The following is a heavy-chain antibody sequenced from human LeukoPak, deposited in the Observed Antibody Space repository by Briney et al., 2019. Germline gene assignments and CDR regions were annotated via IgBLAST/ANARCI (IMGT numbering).Heavy chain of an antibody. J-gene: IGHJ6*02. D-gene: IGHD2-15*01. CDR3: ARRYCSGGRCHGMDV. CDR2: MNPNSGNT. CDR1: GYTLTSND. Sequence: GASVKVSCKASGYTLTSNDINWVRQATGQGLEWMGWMNPNSGNTGYTQKFQGRVTMTRNTSITTAYMELSSLRSEDTAVYYCARRYCSGGRCHGMDVWGQGTTVTVSS. V-gene: IGHV1-8*01.